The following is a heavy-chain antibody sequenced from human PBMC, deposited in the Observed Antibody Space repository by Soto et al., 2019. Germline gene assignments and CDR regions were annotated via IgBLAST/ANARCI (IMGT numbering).Heavy chain of an antibody. J-gene: IGHJ6*02. D-gene: IGHD4-17*01. CDR2: ISHTGTT. CDR3: ARVTMVIRDSDHFGVDV. CDR1: GFPISSPYS. V-gene: IGHV4-38-2*02. Sequence: SETLSLTCLVSGFPISSPYSWGWIRQPPGKGLEWIGSISHTGTTSYSPSLTSRVSISVDTSKNQASLKLTSVTAADTAVYFCARVTMVIRDSDHFGVDVWGHGTTVTVSS.